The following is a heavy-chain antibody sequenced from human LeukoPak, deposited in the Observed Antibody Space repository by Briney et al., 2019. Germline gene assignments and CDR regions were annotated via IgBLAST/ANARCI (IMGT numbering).Heavy chain of an antibody. D-gene: IGHD4-17*01. CDR3: ATNTVIDY. J-gene: IGHJ4*02. V-gene: IGHV3-21*01. CDR2: ISSSSSYI. Sequence: GGSLRLSCAASGFTFSTYAMNWVRQAPGKGLEWVSSISSSSSYIYYADSVKGRFTISRDNAKNSLYLQMNSLRAEDTAVYYCATNTVIDYWGQGTLVTVSS. CDR1: GFTFSTYA.